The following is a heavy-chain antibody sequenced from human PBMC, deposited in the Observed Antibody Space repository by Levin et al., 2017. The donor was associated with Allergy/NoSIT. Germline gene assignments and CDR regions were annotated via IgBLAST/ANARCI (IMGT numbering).Heavy chain of an antibody. Sequence: GESLKISCAASEFIFTHYAMHWVRQAPGKGLECVAVIWSDGSNKYYADSVKGRFTISRDNSKNTLFLQMNSLRTEDTALYYCARDPHSYGHGNLDSWGQGTLVTVSS. J-gene: IGHJ4*02. V-gene: IGHV3-33*01. CDR2: IWSDGSNK. CDR1: EFIFTHYA. CDR3: ARDPHSYGHGNLDS. D-gene: IGHD5-18*01.